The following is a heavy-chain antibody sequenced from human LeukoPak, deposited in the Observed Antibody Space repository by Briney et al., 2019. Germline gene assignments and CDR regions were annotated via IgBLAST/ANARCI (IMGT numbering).Heavy chain of an antibody. J-gene: IGHJ4*02. CDR2: ISAFNGNT. CDR3: GRAGAAVTTRFDY. D-gene: IGHD4-17*01. Sequence: ASVKVSCKASGYIFTDYGISWVRQPPGQGLEWMGWISAFNGNTNYAQKLQGRVTMTTDTSTSTAYLELRGLRSDDTAVYYGGRAGAAVTTRFDYWGQGTLVTVSS. V-gene: IGHV1-18*01. CDR1: GYIFTDYG.